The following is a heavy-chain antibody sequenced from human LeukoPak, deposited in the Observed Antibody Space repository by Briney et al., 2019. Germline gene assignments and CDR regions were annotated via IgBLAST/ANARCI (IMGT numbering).Heavy chain of an antibody. Sequence: PGGSLRLSCAASGFTFSNSNMNWIRQAPGKGLEWVSSLIGSTSSIYYADSVKGRFTISSDNAKNTLYLQMNSLRAEDTAVYYCARVSSGSYFGYYYYYMDVWGKGTTVTVSS. CDR1: GFTFSNSN. CDR3: ARVSSGSYFGYYYYYMDV. V-gene: IGHV3-21*01. CDR2: LIGSTSSI. D-gene: IGHD1-26*01. J-gene: IGHJ6*03.